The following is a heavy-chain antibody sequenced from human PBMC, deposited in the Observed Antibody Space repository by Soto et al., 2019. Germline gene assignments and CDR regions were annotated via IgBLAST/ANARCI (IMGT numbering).Heavy chain of an antibody. Sequence: QVPLVQSGAEVKKPGASVKVSCKASGYTFTSYDINWVRQATGQGLEWMGWMNPNSGNTGYAQKFQGRVTMTRNTSMSRAYVELSSLMSEDTAVYYCARAREDFWSGYSDDNWFDPWGQGTLVTVSS. D-gene: IGHD3-3*01. CDR2: MNPNSGNT. V-gene: IGHV1-8*01. J-gene: IGHJ5*02. CDR1: GYTFTSYD. CDR3: ARAREDFWSGYSDDNWFDP.